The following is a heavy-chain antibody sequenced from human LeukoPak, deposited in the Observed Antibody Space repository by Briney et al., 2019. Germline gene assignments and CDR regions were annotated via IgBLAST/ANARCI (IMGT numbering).Heavy chain of an antibody. J-gene: IGHJ4*02. V-gene: IGHV4-34*01. Sequence: SETLSLTCAVYGGSFSGYYWSWIRQPPGKGLEWIGEINHSGSTNYNPSLKSRVTISVDTSKNQFSLKLSSVTAADTAVYYCARGGPDIAVVVAATPATNFDYWGQGTLVTVSS. CDR2: INHSGST. CDR3: ARGGPDIAVVVAATPATNFDY. CDR1: GGSFSGYY. D-gene: IGHD2-15*01.